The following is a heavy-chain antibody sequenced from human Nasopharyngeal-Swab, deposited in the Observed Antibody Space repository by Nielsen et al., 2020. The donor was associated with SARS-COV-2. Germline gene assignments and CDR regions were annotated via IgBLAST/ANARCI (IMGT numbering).Heavy chain of an antibody. V-gene: IGHV3-33*08. CDR2: IWYDGSNK. D-gene: IGHD3-10*01. CDR1: GFTFSSYG. Sequence: GESLKISCAASGFTFSSYGMHWVRQAPGKGLEWVAVIWYDGSNKYYADSVKGRFTISRDNSKNTLYLQMNSLRVEDTAVYYCASHYGSGSLPLDYWGQGTLVTVSS. J-gene: IGHJ4*02. CDR3: ASHYGSGSLPLDY.